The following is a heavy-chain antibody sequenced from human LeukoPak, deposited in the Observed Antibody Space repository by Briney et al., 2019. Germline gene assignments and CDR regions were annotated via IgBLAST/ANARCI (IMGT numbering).Heavy chain of an antibody. CDR1: GFTFSSCA. CDR3: AKDLVRWLQLAPGAFDI. Sequence: LRLSCAASGFTFSSCAMSWVRQAPGKGLEWVSAISGSGGSTYYADSVKGRFTISRDNSKNTLYLQMNSLRAEDTAVYYCAKDLVRWLQLAPGAFDIWGQGTMVTVSS. D-gene: IGHD5-24*01. V-gene: IGHV3-23*01. J-gene: IGHJ3*02. CDR2: ISGSGGST.